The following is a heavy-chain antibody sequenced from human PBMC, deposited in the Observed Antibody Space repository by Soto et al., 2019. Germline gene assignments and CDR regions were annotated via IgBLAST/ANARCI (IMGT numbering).Heavy chain of an antibody. V-gene: IGHV4-30-2*01. Sequence: PSETLSLTCAVSGGSISSGGYSWSWIRQPPGKGLEWIGYIYHSGSTYYNPSLKSRVTISVDRSKNQFSLKLSSVTAADTAVYYCARVYYGDYVDYWGQGTLVTVS. CDR1: GGSISSGGYS. CDR3: ARVYYGDYVDY. J-gene: IGHJ4*02. D-gene: IGHD4-17*01. CDR2: IYHSGST.